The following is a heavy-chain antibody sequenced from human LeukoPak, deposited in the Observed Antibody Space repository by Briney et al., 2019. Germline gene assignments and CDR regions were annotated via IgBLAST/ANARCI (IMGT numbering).Heavy chain of an antibody. J-gene: IGHJ4*02. CDR3: ARHDYYADSGTYYRM. CDR1: GYSISTGYY. V-gene: IGHV4-38-2*02. D-gene: IGHD3-10*01. CDR2: INHTGST. Sequence: DPSETLSLTCTVSGYSISTGYYWDWIRQPPGKGLEWIGEINHTGSTNYNPSLQSRVAISVDTSKNQLSLKLSSVTAADTAVYYCARHDYYADSGTYYRMWGQGTLVTVSS.